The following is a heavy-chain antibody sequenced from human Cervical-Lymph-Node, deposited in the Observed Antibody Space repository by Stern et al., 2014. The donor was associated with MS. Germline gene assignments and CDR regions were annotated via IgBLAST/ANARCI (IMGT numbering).Heavy chain of an antibody. D-gene: IGHD2-21*02. Sequence: QVQLVQSGGEVKKPGASVKVSCQTSGYDFTTYTITWVRQAPGQGLEWMGWIAAYNTKTDYPQKFQGRVTMTIDTSTSTATMELRGLRPDDSAVYYCARLQGCGGDCYSGDYWGQGTRVTVSS. V-gene: IGHV1-18*01. CDR2: IAAYNTKT. CDR1: GYDFTTYT. CDR3: ARLQGCGGDCYSGDY. J-gene: IGHJ4*02.